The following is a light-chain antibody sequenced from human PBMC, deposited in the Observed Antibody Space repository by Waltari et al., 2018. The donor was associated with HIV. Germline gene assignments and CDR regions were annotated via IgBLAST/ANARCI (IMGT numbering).Light chain of an antibody. J-gene: IGLJ3*02. V-gene: IGLV1-44*01. Sequence: QSVLTQPPSASGTPGQSVSISCSGIISNIAGTPVDWYQQFPGTAPNLLIYSNNQRPSGVPDRFSGSKSGTSASLGISGLQSDDEADYYCASWDDSLNGWVFGGGTKLAVL. CDR2: SNN. CDR1: ISNIAGTP. CDR3: ASWDDSLNGWV.